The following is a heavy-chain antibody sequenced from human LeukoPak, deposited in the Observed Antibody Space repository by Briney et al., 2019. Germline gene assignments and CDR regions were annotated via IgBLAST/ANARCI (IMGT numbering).Heavy chain of an antibody. CDR3: ARNIVVVPAAMGGGWFDP. J-gene: IGHJ5*02. CDR1: GGSISSYY. Sequence: SETLSLTCTVSGGSISSYYWSSIRQPAGKGLGWIGRIYTSGSTNYNPSLKSRVTMSVDTSKNQFSLKLSSVTAADTAVYYCARNIVVVPAAMGGGWFDPWGQGTLVTVSS. CDR2: IYTSGST. V-gene: IGHV4-4*07. D-gene: IGHD2-2*01.